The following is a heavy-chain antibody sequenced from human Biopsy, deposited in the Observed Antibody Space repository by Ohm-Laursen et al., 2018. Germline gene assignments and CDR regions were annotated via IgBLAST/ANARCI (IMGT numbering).Heavy chain of an antibody. CDR1: GYTFTGYH. Sequence: ASVKASCKPSGYTFTGYHVHWARQAPGQGLEWMGWINAKTVDTNYAQKFQGRVTMTRDTSISTAYVDLSSLRSDDTAVYYCTRGGYYYDSLAYYYWFDPWGQGTLVTVSS. CDR2: INAKTVDT. CDR3: TRGGYYYDSLAYYYWFDP. V-gene: IGHV1-2*02. J-gene: IGHJ5*02. D-gene: IGHD3-22*01.